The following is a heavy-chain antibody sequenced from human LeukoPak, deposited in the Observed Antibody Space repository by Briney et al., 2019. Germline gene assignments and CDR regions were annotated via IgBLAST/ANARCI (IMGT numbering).Heavy chain of an antibody. CDR3: AKDPQGENWLDP. J-gene: IGHJ5*02. V-gene: IGHV3-33*05. CDR2: MSYDGSNK. Sequence: PGRSLRLSCAASGFTFSTYGMHWVRQAPGKGLEWVAVMSYDGSNKNYGDSVKGRFTISRDNPKNTLYLQMNSLRPKDTAVYYCAKDPQGENWLDPWGQGTLVTVSS. CDR1: GFTFSTYG.